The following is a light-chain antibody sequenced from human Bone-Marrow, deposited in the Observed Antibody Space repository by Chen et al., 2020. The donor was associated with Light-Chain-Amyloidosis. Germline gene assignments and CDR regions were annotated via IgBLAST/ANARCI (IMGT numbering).Light chain of an antibody. CDR1: SSDVGGYNY. Sequence: QSALTQPSSVSGSPGPSLTLSCTGTSSDVGGYNYVSWYQQHPGKAPKLMIYEVTNRPSGVSNRCSGSKSGNTASRTISGLQAEDEADYYCSSYTSSSTLVFGGGTKLTVL. CDR3: SSYTSSSTLV. J-gene: IGLJ2*01. CDR2: EVT. V-gene: IGLV2-14*01.